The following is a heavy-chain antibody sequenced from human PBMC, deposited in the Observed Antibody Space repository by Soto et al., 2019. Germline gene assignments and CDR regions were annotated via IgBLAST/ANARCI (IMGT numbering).Heavy chain of an antibody. CDR2: IWYDGSNK. D-gene: IGHD3-16*01. CDR3: ARDGLQNDAFDI. Sequence: GGSLRLSCAASGFTFSSYGMHWVRQAPGKGLEWVAVIWYDGSNKYYADSVKGRFTISRDNSKNTLYLQMNSLRAEDTAVYYCARDGLQNDAFDIWGQGTMVTVSS. J-gene: IGHJ3*02. CDR1: GFTFSSYG. V-gene: IGHV3-33*01.